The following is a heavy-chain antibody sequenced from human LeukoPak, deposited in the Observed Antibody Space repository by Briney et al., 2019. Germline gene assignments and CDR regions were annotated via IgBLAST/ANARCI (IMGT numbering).Heavy chain of an antibody. J-gene: IGHJ4*02. V-gene: IGHV3-21*01. CDR2: IFSRSESI. D-gene: IGHD2-2*01. CDR3: ARDFLHSSTIRPFDY. Sequence: GFLRLSCAASGFTFGAYTMNWVRQAPGKGLEWVTCIFSRSESILYADSVKGRFTISRDNAKNSLYLQMDSLRAEDTAVYYCARDFLHSSTIRPFDYWGQGTLVTVSS. CDR1: GFTFGAYT.